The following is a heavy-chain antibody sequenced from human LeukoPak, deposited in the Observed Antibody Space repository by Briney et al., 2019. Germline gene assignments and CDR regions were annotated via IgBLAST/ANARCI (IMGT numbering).Heavy chain of an antibody. CDR3: AKPYSGSYTNYFDY. J-gene: IGHJ4*02. V-gene: IGHV3-30*18. CDR2: ISYDGSNK. CDR1: GFTFSSYG. D-gene: IGHD1-26*01. Sequence: GGSLRLSCAASGFTFSSYGMHWDRQAPGKGLEWVAVISYDGSNKYYADSVKGRFTISRDNSKNTLYLQMNSLRAEDTAVYYCAKPYSGSYTNYFDYWGQGTLVTVSS.